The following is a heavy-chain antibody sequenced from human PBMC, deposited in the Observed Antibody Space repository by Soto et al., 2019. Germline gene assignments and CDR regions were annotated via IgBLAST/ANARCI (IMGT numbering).Heavy chain of an antibody. V-gene: IGHV1-18*01. J-gene: IGHJ6*02. D-gene: IGHD3-9*01. Sequence: ASVKVSCKASGYTFTSYGITWVRQAPGQGLEWMGWISAYNGNTNYAQKLQGRVTMTRDTSTSTAYMELSSLRSEDTAVYYCARSYYDILTGYSSYYYYGMDVWGQGTTVTVSS. CDR2: ISAYNGNT. CDR3: ARSYYDILTGYSSYYYYGMDV. CDR1: GYTFTSYG.